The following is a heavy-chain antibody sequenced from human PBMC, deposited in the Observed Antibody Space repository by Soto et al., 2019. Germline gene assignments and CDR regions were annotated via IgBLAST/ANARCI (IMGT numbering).Heavy chain of an antibody. CDR3: ARDGARECSSTSCYAYYYYYMDV. V-gene: IGHV3-7*01. CDR2: IKQDGSEK. Sequence: GGSLRLSCAASGFTFSSYWMSWVRQAPGKGLEWVANIKQDGSEKYYVDSVKGRFTISRDNAKNSLYLQMNSLRAEDTAVYYCARDGARECSSTSCYAYYYYYMDVWGKGTTVTVSS. J-gene: IGHJ6*03. CDR1: GFTFSSYW. D-gene: IGHD2-2*01.